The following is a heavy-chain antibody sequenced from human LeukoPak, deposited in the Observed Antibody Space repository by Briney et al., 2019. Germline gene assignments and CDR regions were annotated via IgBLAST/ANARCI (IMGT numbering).Heavy chain of an antibody. D-gene: IGHD3-3*01. CDR1: GFTFSNYA. V-gene: IGHV3-23*01. CDR3: AKGFGDTTFGVVTANDY. J-gene: IGHJ4*02. CDR2: ISGSGGDT. Sequence: GGSLRLSCAASGFTFSNYAMSWVRQAPGKGLEWVSGISGSGGDTYYADSVKGRFTISRDNSKNTVSVQMDRLSAEDTAVYYCAKGFGDTTFGVVTANDYWGQGILVTVSS.